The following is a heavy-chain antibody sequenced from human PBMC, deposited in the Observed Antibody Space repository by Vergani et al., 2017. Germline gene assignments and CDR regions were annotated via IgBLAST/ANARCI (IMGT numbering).Heavy chain of an antibody. CDR2: ISGSGGST. Sequence: EVQLLESGGGLVQPGGSLRLSCAASGFTFSSYAMSWVRQAPGKGLGWVSAISGSGGSTYYAESVKGRFTISRDNSKNTLYLQMNSLRAEDTAVYYCAKHPRGYCSSTSCRDYMDVWGKGTTVTVSS. CDR1: GFTFSSYA. V-gene: IGHV3-23*01. D-gene: IGHD2-2*01. J-gene: IGHJ6*03. CDR3: AKHPRGYCSSTSCRDYMDV.